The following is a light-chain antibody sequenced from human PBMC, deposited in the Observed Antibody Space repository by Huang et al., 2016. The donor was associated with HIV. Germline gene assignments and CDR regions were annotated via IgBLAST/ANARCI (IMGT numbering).Light chain of an antibody. CDR1: QDISTY. CDR2: AAS. CDR3: LQYSTYPLT. V-gene: IGKV1-16*02. J-gene: IGKJ4*01. Sequence: DIQMTQSPSSLSASVGDRITITCRASQDISTYLAWFQQKPGKAPTSLIYAASSLQGGVPSNFSGSGSGTDFTLTIISLQPEDFATYYCLQYSTYPLTFGGGTKVE.